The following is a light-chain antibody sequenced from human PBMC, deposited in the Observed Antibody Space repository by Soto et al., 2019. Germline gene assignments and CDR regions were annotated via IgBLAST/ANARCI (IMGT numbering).Light chain of an antibody. Sequence: DIQMTQSTSTLSASVGDRVTITCRASQSISRWLAWYHQKPGKAPKLLIYDASSLESGVPSRFSGSGSGTEFTLTISSLQPDDFATYYCQQYSSYSGFGQGTNVDIK. V-gene: IGKV1-5*01. CDR3: QQYSSYSG. CDR2: DAS. J-gene: IGKJ1*01. CDR1: QSISRW.